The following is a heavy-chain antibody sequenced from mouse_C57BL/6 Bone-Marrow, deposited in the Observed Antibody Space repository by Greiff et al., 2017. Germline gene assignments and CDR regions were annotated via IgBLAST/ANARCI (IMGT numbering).Heavy chain of an antibody. CDR3: ARSPYDGYCFDY. V-gene: IGHV1-64*01. Sequence: QVQLQQPGAELVKPGASVKLSCKASGYTFTSYWMHWVKQRPGQGLVWIGMIHPNSGSTKYNEKCKSKATLTVDKYSSTAYRQLSSLTSEESAVYYCARSPYDGYCFDYWGQGTTLTVSS. J-gene: IGHJ2*01. CDR2: IHPNSGST. CDR1: GYTFTSYW. D-gene: IGHD2-3*01.